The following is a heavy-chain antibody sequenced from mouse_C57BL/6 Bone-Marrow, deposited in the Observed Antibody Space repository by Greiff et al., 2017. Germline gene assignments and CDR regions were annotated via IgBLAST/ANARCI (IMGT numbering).Heavy chain of an antibody. V-gene: IGHV14-2*01. CDR2: IDPGDGET. J-gene: IGHJ4*01. CDR1: GFNIKDYY. CDR3: ARRLRSYYYAMDY. Sequence: VQLQQSGAELVKPGASVKLSCTASGFNIKDYYMHWVKQRTEQGLEWIGRIDPGDGETKYAPKFQGKATITADTSSNTAYMQLSSLTSEHTAVYYCARRLRSYYYAMDYWGQGTSVTVSS. D-gene: IGHD3-2*02.